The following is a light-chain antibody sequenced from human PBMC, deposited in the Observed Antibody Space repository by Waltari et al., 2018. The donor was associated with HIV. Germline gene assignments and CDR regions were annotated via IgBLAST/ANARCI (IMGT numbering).Light chain of an antibody. CDR3: QQSYSTPRT. CDR1: QSITNY. J-gene: IGKJ1*01. V-gene: IGKV1-39*01. CDR2: TAS. Sequence: DIQMTQFPSSLPASVGDRVTITCRASQSITNYLNWYQQKPGQAPKVLIYTASSLQSGVPSRFSGSGSVTDFTLTISSLQPDDCATYDCQQSYSTPRTFGQGTKVEIK.